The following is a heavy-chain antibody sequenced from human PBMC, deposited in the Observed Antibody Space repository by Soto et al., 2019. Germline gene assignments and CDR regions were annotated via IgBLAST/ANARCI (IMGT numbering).Heavy chain of an antibody. D-gene: IGHD6-6*01. CDR3: SKCPRRPEYSVHAEFGVHPDY. J-gene: IGHJ4*02. CDR1: AVTLWNQI. Sequence: GDSLRSSCAASAVTLWNQIRSCNRQGSEERREGDSGISGSGGITYYADSVKGRFTISRDNSKNTLYLQMNSLRAEDTAVYYCSKCPRRPEYSVHAEFGVHPDYWGQGTLVTVSS. CDR2: ISGSGGIT. V-gene: IGHV3-23*01.